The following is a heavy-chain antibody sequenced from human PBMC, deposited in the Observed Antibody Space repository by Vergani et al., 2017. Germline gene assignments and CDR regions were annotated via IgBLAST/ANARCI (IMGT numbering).Heavy chain of an antibody. CDR3: AKDIGGHVDY. V-gene: IGHV3-23*04. J-gene: IGHJ4*02. CDR1: GFTFSDYY. Sequence: VQLVESGGGLVKPGGSLRLSCAASGFTFSDYYMSWIRQAPGKGLEWVSAISGSGGSTYYADSVKGRFTISRDNSKNTLYLQMNSLRAEDTAVYYCAKDIGGHVDYWGQGTLVTVSS. D-gene: IGHD1-26*01. CDR2: ISGSGGST.